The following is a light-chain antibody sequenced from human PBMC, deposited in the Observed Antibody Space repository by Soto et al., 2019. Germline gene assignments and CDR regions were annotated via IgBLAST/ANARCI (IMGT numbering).Light chain of an antibody. CDR2: EGS. J-gene: IGLJ3*02. CDR3: CSYAGSSTYWV. Sequence: QSALTQPASVSGSPGQSITISCTGTSIDLGSYNLVSWYQQHPGKAPKLMIYEGSKRPSGVSNRFSGSKSGTTASLTISGLQAEDEADYYCCSYAGSSTYWVFGGGTKVTVL. CDR1: SIDLGSYNL. V-gene: IGLV2-23*01.